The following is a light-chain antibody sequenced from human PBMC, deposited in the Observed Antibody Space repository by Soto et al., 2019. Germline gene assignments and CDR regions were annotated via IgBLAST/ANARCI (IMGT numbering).Light chain of an antibody. CDR2: WAS. V-gene: IGKV1-5*03. Sequence: DIQLTQSPSILSASVGDRVTITCRASETIYGYLAWYQQKPGEAPKLLTYWASTLVSGVPSRFTGGESGTEFTLTISDLQPDDFATYFCQQYSAYPLTFGGVTKVDVK. J-gene: IGKJ4*01. CDR1: ETIYGY. CDR3: QQYSAYPLT.